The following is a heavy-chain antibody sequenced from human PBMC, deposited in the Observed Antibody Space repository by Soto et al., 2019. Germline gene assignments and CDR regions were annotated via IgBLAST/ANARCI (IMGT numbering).Heavy chain of an antibody. V-gene: IGHV3-74*01. J-gene: IGHJ4*02. CDR3: TTVFKY. CDR1: GIIFTNYW. CDR2: IDNDGSGT. Sequence: EVQLVESGGDLVQPGGSLRLSCAASGIIFTNYWMHWVRQAPGKGLVWVSRIDNDGSGTSYADSVKGRFTISRDNAKNTVYLQMNSLRAEDTAVYYCTTVFKYWGQGTLVTVSS.